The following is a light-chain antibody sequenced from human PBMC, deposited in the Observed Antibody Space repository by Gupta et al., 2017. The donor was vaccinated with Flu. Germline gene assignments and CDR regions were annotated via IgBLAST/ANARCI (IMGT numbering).Light chain of an antibody. CDR3: QVWDGSGDLRGVV. CDR2: DES. J-gene: IGLJ2*01. CDR1: NIGNKG. V-gene: IGLV3-21*02. Sequence: YVLTQPPPVPVVLGHTARITCGGKNIGNKGVHWYQQAPDQAPVLVVYDESDRPSGIPDRFSGSKSGNTATLTISRVEAEDEADYYCQVWDGSGDLRGVVFGGGTKLAVL.